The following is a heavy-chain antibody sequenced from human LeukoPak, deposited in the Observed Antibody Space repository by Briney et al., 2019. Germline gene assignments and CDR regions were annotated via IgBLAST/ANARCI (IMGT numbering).Heavy chain of an antibody. CDR1: GFTFSNYN. Sequence: PGRSLRLSCAASGFTFSNYNFYWVRQAPGKGLEWVSSISSTSSYIYYADSVKGRFTISRDNAKNSLYLQMNSLRAEDTAVYYCARALWSGPVYYGMDVWGQGTTVTVSS. J-gene: IGHJ6*02. D-gene: IGHD3-10*01. CDR3: ARALWSGPVYYGMDV. V-gene: IGHV3-21*06. CDR2: ISSTSSYI.